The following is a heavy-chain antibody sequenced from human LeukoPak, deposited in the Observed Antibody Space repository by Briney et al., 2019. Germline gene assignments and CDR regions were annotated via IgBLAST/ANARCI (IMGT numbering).Heavy chain of an antibody. Sequence: SETLSLTCTVSGGSISSYYWTWIRQSPGTGLEWIGYIHDSVNTDYNPSLKSRVTISVDTSNKQFYLKLNSVTAADTAVYYCARGRITIFGVVTPHFDYWGQGTLVTVSS. CDR3: ARGRITIFGVVTPHFDY. V-gene: IGHV4-59*01. D-gene: IGHD3-3*01. CDR1: GGSISSYY. J-gene: IGHJ4*02. CDR2: IHDSVNT.